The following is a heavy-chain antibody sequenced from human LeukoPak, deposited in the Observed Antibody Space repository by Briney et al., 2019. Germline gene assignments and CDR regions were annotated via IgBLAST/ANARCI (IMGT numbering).Heavy chain of an antibody. CDR3: AKVACSITSCYFTDY. V-gene: IGHV3-30*18. Sequence: GGSLRLSCAASGFTFSDYGMHWARQAPGKGLEWVAVISYDGSNKYYADSVKGRFTISRDSSKNTLFLQMDSLRAEDTAVYYCAKVACSITSCYFTDYWGQGTMVTVSS. D-gene: IGHD2-2*01. CDR1: GFTFSDYG. J-gene: IGHJ4*02. CDR2: ISYDGSNK.